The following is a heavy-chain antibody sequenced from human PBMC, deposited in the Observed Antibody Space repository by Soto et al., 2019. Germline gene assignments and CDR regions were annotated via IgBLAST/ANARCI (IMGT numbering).Heavy chain of an antibody. V-gene: IGHV4-30-4*01. D-gene: IGHD4-17*01. CDR3: ARAKGLVTVTTSWFDP. Sequence: QVQLHESGAGLVKPSQTLSLTCTVSGGSINSGDYYWSWIRPPPGKGLEWIGYIYYSGSTYYNPSLKSRVSISADTSKNQFSLKLSSVTAADTAVYYCARAKGLVTVTTSWFDPWGQGTLVTVSS. CDR2: IYYSGST. CDR1: GGSINSGDYY. J-gene: IGHJ5*02.